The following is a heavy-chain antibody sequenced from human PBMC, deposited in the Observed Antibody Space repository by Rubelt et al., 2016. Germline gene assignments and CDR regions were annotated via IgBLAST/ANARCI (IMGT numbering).Heavy chain of an antibody. CDR3: ARDQGYTDLDY. J-gene: IGHJ4*02. Sequence: QLHLQESGPGLVKPSETLSLTCTISGGSISSGSYYWGWIRQPPGKGLEWIGSIYYSGRTYYNPSRKSRVTISRETSKNQFSLKLTSVTAADTAVYYCARDQGYTDLDYWGQGTLVTVSS. CDR2: IYYSGRT. D-gene: IGHD1-1*01. V-gene: IGHV4-39*07. CDR1: GGSISSGSYY.